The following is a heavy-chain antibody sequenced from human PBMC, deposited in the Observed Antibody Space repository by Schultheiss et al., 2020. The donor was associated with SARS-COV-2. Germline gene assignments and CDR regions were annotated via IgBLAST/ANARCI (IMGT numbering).Heavy chain of an antibody. Sequence: ISCKAYGYTFTSYYMYWVRQAPGQGLEWMGIINPNGGSTSYAQKFQGRVTITRDTSASTAYMELSSLRSEDTAVYYCAADSGANDAFDIWGQGTMVTVSS. D-gene: IGHD3-10*01. CDR2: INPNGGST. CDR1: GYTFTSYY. CDR3: AADSGANDAFDI. V-gene: IGHV1-46*01. J-gene: IGHJ3*02.